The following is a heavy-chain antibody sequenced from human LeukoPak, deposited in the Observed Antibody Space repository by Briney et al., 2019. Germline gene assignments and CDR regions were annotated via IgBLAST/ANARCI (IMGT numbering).Heavy chain of an antibody. Sequence: SGTLSLTCAVSGGSISSSNLWSWVRQPPGKGLEWIGEIYHSGNTNYDPSLKSRVTISVDKYKNKFSLKLNSVTAADTAVYYCARAPTTDYDILTGSLWFDPWGQGTLVTVSS. D-gene: IGHD3-9*01. J-gene: IGHJ5*02. CDR2: IYHSGNT. CDR1: GGSISSSNL. V-gene: IGHV4-4*02. CDR3: ARAPTTDYDILTGSLWFDP.